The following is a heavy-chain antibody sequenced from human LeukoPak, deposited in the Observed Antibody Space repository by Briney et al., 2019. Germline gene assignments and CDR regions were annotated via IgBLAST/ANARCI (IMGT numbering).Heavy chain of an antibody. J-gene: IGHJ4*02. CDR2: INPNSGGT. D-gene: IGHD3-22*01. Sequence: GASVKVSCKASGYTFTGYYMHWVRQAPGQGLEWMGWINPNSGGTNYAQKFQGRVTMTTDTSTSTAYMELRSLRSDDTAVYYCARVYYDSSGYYLDYLFDYWGQGTLVTVSS. V-gene: IGHV1-2*02. CDR1: GYTFTGYY. CDR3: ARVYYDSSGYYLDYLFDY.